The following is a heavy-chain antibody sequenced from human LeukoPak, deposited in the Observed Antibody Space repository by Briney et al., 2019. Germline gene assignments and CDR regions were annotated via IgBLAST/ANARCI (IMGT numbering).Heavy chain of an antibody. CDR1: GYTFTNYG. V-gene: IGHV1-18*04. D-gene: IGHD6-13*01. Sequence: ASVKVSCKASGYTFTNYGISWVRQAPGQGFEWMGWISTYSADTKYAQKLQGRVTVTTDTSTSTAYMELRSLRSDDTAVYYCARGRAPADDFDYWGQGTLVTVSS. J-gene: IGHJ4*02. CDR3: ARGRAPADDFDY. CDR2: ISTYSADT.